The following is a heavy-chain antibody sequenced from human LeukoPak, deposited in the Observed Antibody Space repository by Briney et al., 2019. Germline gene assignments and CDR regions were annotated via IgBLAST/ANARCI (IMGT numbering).Heavy chain of an antibody. CDR2: ISGSGGST. CDR3: ARDWRLDWFDP. Sequence: GGSLRLSCAASGFTFSSYAMSWVRQAPGKGLEWVSAISGSGGSTYYADSVKGRFTISRDNAKNSLYLQMNSLRAEDTAVYYCARDWRLDWFDPWGQGTLVTVSS. J-gene: IGHJ5*02. V-gene: IGHV3-23*01. CDR1: GFTFSSYA. D-gene: IGHD3-3*01.